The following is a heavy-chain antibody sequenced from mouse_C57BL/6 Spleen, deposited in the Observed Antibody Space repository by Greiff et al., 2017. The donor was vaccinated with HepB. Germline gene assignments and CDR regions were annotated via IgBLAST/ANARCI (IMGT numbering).Heavy chain of an antibody. CDR1: GYTFTDYY. CDR2: INPNNGGT. Sequence: VQLQQSGPELVKPGASVKISCKASGYTFTDYYMNWVKQSHGKSLEWIGDINPNNGGTSYNQKFKGKATLTVDKSSSTAYMELRSLTSEDSAVYYCAREGLTGKGFAYWGQGTLVTVSA. V-gene: IGHV1-26*01. D-gene: IGHD4-1*01. CDR3: AREGLTGKGFAY. J-gene: IGHJ3*01.